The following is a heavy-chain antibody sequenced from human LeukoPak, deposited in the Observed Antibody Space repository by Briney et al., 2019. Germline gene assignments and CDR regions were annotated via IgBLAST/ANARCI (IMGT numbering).Heavy chain of an antibody. D-gene: IGHD6-19*01. Sequence: SETLSLTCAVYGGSFSGYYWSWIRQPPGKGLEWIGEINHSGSTNYNLSLKSRVTISVDTSKNQFSLKLSSVIAADTAVYYCARHRSSGGVYWGQGTLVTVSS. CDR1: GGSFSGYY. V-gene: IGHV4-34*01. CDR2: INHSGST. CDR3: ARHRSSGGVY. J-gene: IGHJ4*02.